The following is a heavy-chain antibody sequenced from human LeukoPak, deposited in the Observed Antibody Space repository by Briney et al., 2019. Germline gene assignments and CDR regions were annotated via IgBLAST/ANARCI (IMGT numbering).Heavy chain of an antibody. CDR3: ARDYDFWSGTAGYYYYMDV. CDR2: ISYDGSNK. D-gene: IGHD3-3*01. CDR1: GFTFSSYG. J-gene: IGHJ6*03. Sequence: GRSLRLSCAASGFTFSSYGMHWVRQAPGKGLEWVAVISYDGSNKYYADSVKGRFTISRDNAKNSLYLQMNSLRAEDTAVYYCARDYDFWSGTAGYYYYMDVWGKGTTVTVSS. V-gene: IGHV3-30*03.